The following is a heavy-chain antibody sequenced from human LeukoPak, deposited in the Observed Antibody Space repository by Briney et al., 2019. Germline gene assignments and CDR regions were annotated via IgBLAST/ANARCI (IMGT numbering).Heavy chain of an antibody. CDR3: AKDSETYYYDSSGLLGD. D-gene: IGHD3-22*01. V-gene: IGHV3-23*01. J-gene: IGHJ4*02. CDR2: ISGSGGST. CDR1: GFTFSSYA. Sequence: PGGSLRLSCAASGFTFSSYAMSWVRQAPGKGLEWVSAISGSGGSTYYADSVKGRFTISRDNSKNTLYLQMNSLRAEDTAVYYCAKDSETYYYDSSGLLGDWGQGTLVTVSS.